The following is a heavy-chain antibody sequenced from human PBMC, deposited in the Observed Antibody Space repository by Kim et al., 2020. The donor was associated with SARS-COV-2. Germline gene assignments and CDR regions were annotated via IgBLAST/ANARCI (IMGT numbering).Heavy chain of an antibody. J-gene: IGHJ6*02. V-gene: IGHV1-58*02. D-gene: IGHD6-19*01. Sequence: SVKVSCKASGFTLSNSAMHWVRQARGQRLEWIGWIVVGSGDTRYSQKFLERVTITRDMSTSTDYMELSGLRSEDTAVYYCAALNRAAVSDTNYYYYGMDVWGQGTTVTVSS. CDR1: GFTLSNSA. CDR3: AALNRAAVSDTNYYYYGMDV. CDR2: IVVGSGDT.